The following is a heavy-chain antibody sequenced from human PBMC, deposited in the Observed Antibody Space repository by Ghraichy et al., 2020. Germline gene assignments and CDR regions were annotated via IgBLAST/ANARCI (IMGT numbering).Heavy chain of an antibody. Sequence: GGSLRLSCAASGFTFSNAWMSWVRQAPGKGLEWVGRIKSKTDGGTTDYAAPVKGRFTISRDDSKNTLYLQMNSLKTEDTAVYYCTTDSLLNTVTITSSDMDVWGKGTTVTVSS. CDR2: IKSKTDGGTT. V-gene: IGHV3-15*01. J-gene: IGHJ6*03. CDR3: TTDSLLNTVTITSSDMDV. CDR1: GFTFSNAW. D-gene: IGHD4-17*01.